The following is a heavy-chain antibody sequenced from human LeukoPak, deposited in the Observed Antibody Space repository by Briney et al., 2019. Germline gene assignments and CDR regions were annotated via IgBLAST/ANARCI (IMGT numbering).Heavy chain of an antibody. CDR1: GGSISSYY. V-gene: IGHV4-59*01. D-gene: IGHD6-19*01. J-gene: IGHJ6*02. CDR2: IYYSGST. CDR3: ARGAVRYYYGMDV. Sequence: TSETLSLTCTVSGGSISSYYWSWLRQPPGKGLEWIGYIYYSGSTNYNPSLKSRVTISVDTSKNQFSLKLSSVTAADTAVYYCARGAVRYYYGMDVWGQGTTVTVSS.